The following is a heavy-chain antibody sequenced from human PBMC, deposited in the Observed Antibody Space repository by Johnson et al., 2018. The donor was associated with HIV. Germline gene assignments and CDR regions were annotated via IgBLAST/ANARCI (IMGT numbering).Heavy chain of an antibody. J-gene: IGHJ3*02. CDR3: ARNSRNDAFDI. V-gene: IGHV3-30-3*01. D-gene: IGHD2/OR15-2a*01. CDR1: GFTFSSYA. Sequence: QVQLVESGGGVVQPGRSLRLSCAASGFTFSSYAIHWVRQAPGKGLEWVAVISYDGSNTYYADSVKGRFTISRDNSKNTLYLHMNSLRAEDTAVYSCARNSRNDAFDIWGQGTMVTVSS. CDR2: ISYDGSNT.